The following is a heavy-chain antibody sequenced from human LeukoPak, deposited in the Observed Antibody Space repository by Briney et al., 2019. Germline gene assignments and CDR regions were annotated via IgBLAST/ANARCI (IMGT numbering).Heavy chain of an antibody. V-gene: IGHV3-23*01. D-gene: IGHD5-18*01. Sequence: HSGGSLRLSCAASGFTFSNYAMSWVRQAPGRGLEWVSTISDSGGSTYYADSLKGRFTISRDNAKNSLYLQMNSLRAEDTAVYYCARRATSERGHSYGLDYWGQGTLVTVSS. J-gene: IGHJ4*02. CDR2: ISDSGGST. CDR1: GFTFSNYA. CDR3: ARRATSERGHSYGLDY.